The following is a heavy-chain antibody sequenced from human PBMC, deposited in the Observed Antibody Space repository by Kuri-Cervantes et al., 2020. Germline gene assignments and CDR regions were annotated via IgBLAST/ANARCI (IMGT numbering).Heavy chain of an antibody. CDR2: ITSSGRYL. V-gene: IGHV3-21*03. D-gene: IGHD3-10*01. Sequence: GESLKISCAASGFTFSDHYMDWVRQAPGKGLEWVASITSSGRYLYYADSVKGRFTISRDNAKSSLFLQMSSLRAEDTAVYYCARDLIMSAFYYMDAWGKGTTVTVSS. CDR1: GFTFSDHY. J-gene: IGHJ6*03. CDR3: ARDLIMSAFYYMDA.